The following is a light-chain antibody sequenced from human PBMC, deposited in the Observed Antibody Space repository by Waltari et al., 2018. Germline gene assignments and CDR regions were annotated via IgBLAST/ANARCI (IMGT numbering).Light chain of an antibody. J-gene: IGKJ4*01. V-gene: IGKV1-12*01. CDR1: QRISSL. CDR2: AAS. Sequence: TWRTSQRISSLLAWYQQKPGKAPKLLIYAASTLQSGVPSRFSGSGSGTDVTLTISSLQPEDVATYVCQQASSFPGTFGGGTKVEI. CDR3: QQASSFPGT.